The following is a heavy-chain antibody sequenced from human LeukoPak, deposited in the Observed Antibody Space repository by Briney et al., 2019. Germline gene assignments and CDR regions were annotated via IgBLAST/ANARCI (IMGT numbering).Heavy chain of an antibody. J-gene: IGHJ4*02. Sequence: GASVTVSCKASGYTFTDYYMHWVRQAPGQGLEWMGWVNPNSGDTKYARKFQGRVTMTRDTSISTAYMELSRLRSDDTAVYYCARVRAGGWPLGDYWGQGTLVTVSS. CDR3: ARVRAGGWPLGDY. V-gene: IGHV1-2*02. CDR1: GYTFTDYY. CDR2: VNPNSGDT. D-gene: IGHD6-19*01.